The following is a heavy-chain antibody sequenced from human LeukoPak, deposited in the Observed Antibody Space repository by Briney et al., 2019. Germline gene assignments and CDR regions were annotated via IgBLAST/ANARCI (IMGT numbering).Heavy chain of an antibody. D-gene: IGHD2-15*01. J-gene: IGHJ6*03. CDR1: GFTFSSYS. CDR2: ISTTGGTT. V-gene: IGHV3-23*01. CDR3: AKNGDRGAYCSGGTCYPYYYYYMDV. Sequence: PGRSLRLSCAASGFTFSSYSMNWVRQAPGRGLEWVSAISTTGGTTYYADSVRGRFTISRDNSRNTLYLQMNSLRAEDTAIYYCAKNGDRGAYCSGGTCYPYYYYYMDVWGKGTTVTISS.